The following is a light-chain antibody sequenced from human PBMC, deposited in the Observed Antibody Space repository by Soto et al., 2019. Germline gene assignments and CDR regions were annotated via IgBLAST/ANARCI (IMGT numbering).Light chain of an antibody. CDR1: PSVSGSN. V-gene: IGKV3-20*01. J-gene: IGKJ1*01. CDR3: QQYGSSPST. CDR2: GAS. Sequence: EIVLTQSPGTLSLSPGERATLSCRASPSVSGSNLAWYQQKPGQAPRLVIYGASSRATGIPDRFSGSGSGTDFTLTISRLEPEDFAVYYCQQYGSSPSTFGQGTKVDI.